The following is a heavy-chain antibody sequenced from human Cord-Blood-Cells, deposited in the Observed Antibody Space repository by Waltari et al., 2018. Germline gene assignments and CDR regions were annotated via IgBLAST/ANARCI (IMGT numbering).Heavy chain of an antibody. J-gene: IGHJ4*02. Sequence: YWGWIRQPPGKGLEWIGSIYYSGSTYYNPSLKSRVTISVDTSKNQFSLKLSSVTAADTAVYYCARFSGSFDYWGQGTLVTVSS. D-gene: IGHD1-26*01. CDR1: Y. CDR2: IYYSGST. V-gene: IGHV4-39*01. CDR3: ARFSGSFDY.